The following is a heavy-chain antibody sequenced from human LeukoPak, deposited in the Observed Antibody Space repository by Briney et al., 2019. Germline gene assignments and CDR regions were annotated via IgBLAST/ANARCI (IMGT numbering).Heavy chain of an antibody. D-gene: IGHD3-10*01. J-gene: IGHJ4*02. Sequence: MASETLSLTCTVSGGSISSSSYYWGWIRQPPGKGLEWIGSIYYSGITYYNPSLKSRVSISVDTSKNQFSLKLSYVTAADTAVYYCASPSSYYYGSGSYGVSDYWGQGTLVTVSS. CDR1: GGSISSSSYY. CDR3: ASPSSYYYGSGSYGVSDY. V-gene: IGHV4-39*01. CDR2: IYYSGIT.